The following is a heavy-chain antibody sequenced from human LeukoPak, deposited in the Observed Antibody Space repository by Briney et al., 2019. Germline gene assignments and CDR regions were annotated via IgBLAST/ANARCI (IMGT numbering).Heavy chain of an antibody. CDR1: GFTFSSYA. CDR2: ISGSGGST. Sequence: GGSLRLSCAASGFTFSSYAMSWARQAPGKGLEWVSSISGSGGSTYYADSVKGWFTISRDNSKNTLYLQMNSLRGEDTAVYYCAKDREGTIADYFDYWGQGTLVTVSS. D-gene: IGHD1-7*01. V-gene: IGHV3-23*01. J-gene: IGHJ4*02. CDR3: AKDREGTIADYFDY.